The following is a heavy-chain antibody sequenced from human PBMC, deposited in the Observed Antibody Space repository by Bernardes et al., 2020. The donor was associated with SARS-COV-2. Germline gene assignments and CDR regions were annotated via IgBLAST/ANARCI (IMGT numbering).Heavy chain of an antibody. Sequence: SETLSLTCVVSGGSISSSDSWSWVRQPPGKGLEWIGKIYHSGSTNYNPSLKSRVTISVAKSKNQFSLKLTSVTAADTAVYYCARSEVHDFWSGYYYYHYGMDVWGQGTTVTVSS. D-gene: IGHD3-3*01. CDR1: GGSISSSDS. CDR3: ARSEVHDFWSGYYYYHYGMDV. V-gene: IGHV4-4*02. J-gene: IGHJ6*02. CDR2: IYHSGST.